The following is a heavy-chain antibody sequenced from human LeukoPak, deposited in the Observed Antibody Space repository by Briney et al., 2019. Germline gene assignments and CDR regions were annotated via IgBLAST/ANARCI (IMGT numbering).Heavy chain of an antibody. CDR3: AREGTYYYDSSGHYY. CDR2: ISSSSYI. Sequence: GGSLRLSCAASGFTFSSYSMNWVRQAPGKGLEWVSSISSSSYIYYADSVKGRFTISRGNAKNSLYLQMNSLRAEDTAVYYCAREGTYYYDSSGHYYWGQGTLVTVSS. V-gene: IGHV3-21*01. D-gene: IGHD3-22*01. CDR1: GFTFSSYS. J-gene: IGHJ4*02.